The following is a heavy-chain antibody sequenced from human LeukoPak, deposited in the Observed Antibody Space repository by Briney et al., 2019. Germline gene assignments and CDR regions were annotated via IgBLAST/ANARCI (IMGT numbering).Heavy chain of an antibody. V-gene: IGHV3-74*01. Sequence: PGGSLRLSCAASGFTFSTYWMHWVRQAPGKGLVWVSFIKSDGSIAAYADSVKGRFTISRDNAKNTLYLQMNSLRAEDTAVYYCARARNNAFDIWGQGTMVTVSS. CDR1: GFTFSTYW. CDR3: ARARNNAFDI. D-gene: IGHD4-11*01. CDR2: IKSDGSIA. J-gene: IGHJ3*02.